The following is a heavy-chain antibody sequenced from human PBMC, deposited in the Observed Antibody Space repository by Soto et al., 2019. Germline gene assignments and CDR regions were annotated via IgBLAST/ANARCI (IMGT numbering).Heavy chain of an antibody. V-gene: IGHV3-9*01. CDR1: GFTFDDYA. J-gene: IGHJ3*02. CDR2: ISWNSGSI. CDR3: AKDMSMIVVADFDI. Sequence: GGSLRLSCAASGFTFDDYAMHWVRQAPGKGLEWVSGISWNSGSIGYADSVKGRFTISRDNAKNSLYLQMNSLRAEDTALYYCAKDMSMIVVADFDIWAKGQWSPSPQ. D-gene: IGHD3-22*01.